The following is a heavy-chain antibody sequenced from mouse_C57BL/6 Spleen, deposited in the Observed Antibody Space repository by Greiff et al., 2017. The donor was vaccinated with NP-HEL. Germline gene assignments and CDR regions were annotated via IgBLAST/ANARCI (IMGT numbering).Heavy chain of an antibody. CDR1: GFSLTSYG. CDR3: SEQGSLLREYYFDY. CDR2: IWGDGST. D-gene: IGHD1-1*01. Sequence: VQRVESGPGLVAPSQSLSITCTVSGFSLTSYGVSWVRQPPGKGLEWLGEIWGDGSTNYHSALLSRLSISKDNSNSQVFLKLNSLQTDDTATYYCSEQGSLLREYYFDYWGQGTTLTVSS. V-gene: IGHV2-3*01. J-gene: IGHJ2*01.